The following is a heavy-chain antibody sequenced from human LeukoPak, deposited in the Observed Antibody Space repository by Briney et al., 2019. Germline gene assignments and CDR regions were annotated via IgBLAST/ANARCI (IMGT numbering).Heavy chain of an antibody. CDR2: ISWNSGSI. Sequence: GRSLRLSCAASGFTFDDYAMHWVRQAPGKGLEWVSGISWNSGSIGYADSVKGRFTISRDNAKNSLYLQMNSLRAEDTAVYYCARGQTTARNFDYWGQGTLVTVSS. CDR1: GFTFDDYA. CDR3: ARGQTTARNFDY. D-gene: IGHD1-14*01. V-gene: IGHV3-9*01. J-gene: IGHJ4*02.